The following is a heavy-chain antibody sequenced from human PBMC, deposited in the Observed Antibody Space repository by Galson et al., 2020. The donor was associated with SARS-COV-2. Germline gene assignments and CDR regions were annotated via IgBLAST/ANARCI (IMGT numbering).Heavy chain of an antibody. CDR3: AKIPRIGAVIVNIYYGMDV. V-gene: IGHV3-23*01. J-gene: IGHJ6*02. CDR1: GFTFSNYA. CDR2: ISGGGGST. D-gene: IGHD3-16*02. Sequence: GGSLRLSCAASGFTFSNYAMTWVRQAPGKGLDWVSSISGGGGSTYYADSVKGRFSISRDNSNNTLYLQMNSLRAEDTAVYFCAKIPRIGAVIVNIYYGMDVWGQGTTVTVSS.